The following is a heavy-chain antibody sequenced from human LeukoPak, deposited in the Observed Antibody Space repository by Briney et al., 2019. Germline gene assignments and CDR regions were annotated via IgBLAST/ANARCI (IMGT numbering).Heavy chain of an antibody. CDR2: INWNGDGT. D-gene: IGHD2-8*01. CDR1: GFTVRSKY. V-gene: IGHV3-20*04. Sequence: GGSLRLSCAACGFTVRSKYMSWVRQAPGKGLEWVSSINWNGDGTGYAQSVKGRFTISRDNAKNSLYLQMNSLRAEDTALYYCARVPVMDFYYYSYMDVWGKGTTVTVSS. J-gene: IGHJ6*03. CDR3: ARVPVMDFYYYSYMDV.